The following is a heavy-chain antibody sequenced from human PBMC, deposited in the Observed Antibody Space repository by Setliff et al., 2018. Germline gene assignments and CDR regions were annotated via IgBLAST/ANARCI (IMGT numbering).Heavy chain of an antibody. CDR2: IIPVFRSA. CDR3: ARELRSPYWHLDS. D-gene: IGHD3-16*01. V-gene: IGHV1-69*13. Sequence: SVKVSCKASGGTFRTDGFNWVRQAPGQGLEWMGRIIPVFRSAKYAQKFQGRVTISADESTSTGYMELRSLRSDDTAVYYCARELRSPYWHLDSWGQGTQVTVSS. J-gene: IGHJ5*01. CDR1: GGTFRTDG.